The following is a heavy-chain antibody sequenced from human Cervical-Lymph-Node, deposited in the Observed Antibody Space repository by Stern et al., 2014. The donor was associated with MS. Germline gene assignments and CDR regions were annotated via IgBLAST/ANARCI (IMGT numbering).Heavy chain of an antibody. Sequence: EVQLVESGGGFVPPGGSLRLSCTVSGFTFNTYGMSWVRQAPGMGLEWISAISVIGDRTYCADSVQGRFTISRDNSKNTLYLQMNSLSAEDTAVYYCVRDPPLDARFLGLDPWGQGTLVTVSS. CDR3: VRDPPLDARFLGLDP. V-gene: IGHV3-23*04. CDR2: ISVIGDRT. CDR1: GFTFNTYG. J-gene: IGHJ5*02. D-gene: IGHD3-3*01.